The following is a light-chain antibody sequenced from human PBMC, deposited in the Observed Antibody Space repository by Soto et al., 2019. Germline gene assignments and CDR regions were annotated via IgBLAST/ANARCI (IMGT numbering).Light chain of an antibody. V-gene: IGKV1-5*03. J-gene: IGKJ2*01. CDR1: QSISYW. CDR3: HQYNSYSGT. CDR2: GAS. Sequence: DIKMTQSPSTLSASVGDRVTITCRASQSISYWLAWYQQKPGKAPKLLIYGASSLQSGVPSRFSGSGSETEFTLTINSLQPDDFATYYCHQYNSYSGTFGQGTKLEIK.